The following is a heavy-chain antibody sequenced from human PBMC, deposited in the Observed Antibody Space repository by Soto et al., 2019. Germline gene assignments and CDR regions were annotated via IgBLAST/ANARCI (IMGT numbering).Heavy chain of an antibody. CDR3: ARSGRFGELLKRPYYYYGMDV. J-gene: IGHJ6*02. D-gene: IGHD3-10*01. V-gene: IGHV5-51*01. CDR2: IYPGDSDT. Sequence: GESLKISCKGSGYSFTSYWIGWVRQMPGKGLEWMGIIYPGDSDTRYSPSFQGQVTISADKSISTAYLQWSSLKASDTAMYYCARSGRFGELLKRPYYYYGMDVWGQGTTVTSP. CDR1: GYSFTSYW.